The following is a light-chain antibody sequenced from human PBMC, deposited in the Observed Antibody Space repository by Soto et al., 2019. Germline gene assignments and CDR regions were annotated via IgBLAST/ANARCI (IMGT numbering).Light chain of an antibody. CDR3: QSSDSSLRVVV. CDR2: GNS. CDR1: SSNIGAGYD. J-gene: IGLJ2*01. Sequence: QPVLTQPPSVSGAPGQRVTISCTGSSSNIGAGYDVHWYQQLPGTAPKLLIHGNSNRPSGVPDRFSGSKSGTSASLAITGLQAEDEADYHCQSSDSSLRVVVFGGGTKLTVL. V-gene: IGLV1-40*01.